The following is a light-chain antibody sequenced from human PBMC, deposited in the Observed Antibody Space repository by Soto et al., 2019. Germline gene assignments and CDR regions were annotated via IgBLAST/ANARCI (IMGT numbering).Light chain of an antibody. CDR1: QGISTL. J-gene: IGKJ1*01. CDR3: QQSYSSPPT. CDR2: AAS. V-gene: IGKV1-39*01. Sequence: DSQMTQSPSSLSASVGDTFTITCRASQGISTLLAWYQQKPGKAPKSLIFAASSLQSGVPSRLSGSRSGPDFTLTISSLQPEDFATYYCQQSYSSPPTFGQGTKVDI.